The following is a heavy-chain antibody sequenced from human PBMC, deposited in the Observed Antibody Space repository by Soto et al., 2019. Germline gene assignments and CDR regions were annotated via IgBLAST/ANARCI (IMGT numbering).Heavy chain of an antibody. J-gene: IGHJ5*02. CDR1: GFSFSTYL. V-gene: IGHV3-7*03. CDR3: VRDNWSLFDR. Sequence: GGSRRRSWEASGFSFSTYLMNWVRQAPGKGLEWVANVNHDGGETDYVDSVEDRFAIFRDNAKNSLYLQMDRLRVEDTAVYYCVRDNWSLFDRWGQGTLVTVSS. D-gene: IGHD1-26*01. CDR2: VNHDGGET.